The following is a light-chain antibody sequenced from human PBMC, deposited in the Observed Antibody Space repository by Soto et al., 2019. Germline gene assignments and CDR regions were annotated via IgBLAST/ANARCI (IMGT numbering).Light chain of an antibody. CDR3: QQYNSWPLT. J-gene: IGKJ4*01. V-gene: IGKV3D-15*01. Sequence: IVLTQSPATLSLSPGERATLSCRASQSVGSDLAWYQQKPGQAPRLVIYDIFTRATGLPTRISGSGSGTEFTHTISSLQSEDFAVYYCQQYNSWPLTFGGGTKVDIK. CDR1: QSVGSD. CDR2: DIF.